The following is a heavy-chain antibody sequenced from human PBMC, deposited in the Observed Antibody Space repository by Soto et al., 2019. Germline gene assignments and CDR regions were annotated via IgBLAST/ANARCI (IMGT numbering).Heavy chain of an antibody. CDR1: GFTFSNAW. CDR3: TTRFGSSSTLFDY. Sequence: GGSLRLSCAAPGFTFSNAWMSWVRQAPGKGLEWVGRIKSKTDGGTTDYAAPVKGRFTISRDDSKNTLYLQMNSLKTEDTAVYYCTTRFGSSSTLFDYWGQGTLVTVSS. CDR2: IKSKTDGGTT. D-gene: IGHD6-6*01. J-gene: IGHJ4*02. V-gene: IGHV3-15*01.